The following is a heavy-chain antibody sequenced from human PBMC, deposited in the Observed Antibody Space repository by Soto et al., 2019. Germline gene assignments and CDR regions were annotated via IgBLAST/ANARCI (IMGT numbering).Heavy chain of an antibody. CDR2: ISGSGGST. CDR3: AKGIPGTTVVTLGAFDI. D-gene: IGHD4-17*01. Sequence: EVQLLEAGGVLVQPGGSLRLSCAASGFTFSSYAMSWVRQAPGKGLEWVSAISGSGGSTYYADSVKGRFTISRDNSKNTLYLQMNSLRAEDTAVYYCAKGIPGTTVVTLGAFDIWGQGTMVTVSS. J-gene: IGHJ3*02. CDR1: GFTFSSYA. V-gene: IGHV3-23*01.